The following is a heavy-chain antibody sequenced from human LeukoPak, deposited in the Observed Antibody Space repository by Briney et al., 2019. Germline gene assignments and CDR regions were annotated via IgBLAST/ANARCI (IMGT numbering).Heavy chain of an antibody. Sequence: GGSLRLSCAASGFTFSSYSMNWVRQAPGKGLEWVSSISSSSSYIYYADSVKGRFTISRDNAKNSLYLQMNSLRAEDTAVYYCARAGSERSYYDFWSGSLSDGDYWGQGTLVTVSS. CDR2: ISSSSSYI. V-gene: IGHV3-21*01. D-gene: IGHD3-3*01. CDR3: ARAGSERSYYDFWSGSLSDGDY. CDR1: GFTFSSYS. J-gene: IGHJ4*02.